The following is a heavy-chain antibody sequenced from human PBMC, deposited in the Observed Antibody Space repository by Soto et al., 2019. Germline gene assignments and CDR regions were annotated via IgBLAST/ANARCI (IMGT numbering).Heavy chain of an antibody. J-gene: IGHJ4*02. CDR3: ASSYGSGYRAFDY. CDR2: VNPIVSMS. CDR1: GDTFNFYS. Sequence: QVQLVQSGAEVKRPGSSVKVSCKASGDTFNFYSINWVRQAPGLGLEWMGRVNPIVSMSNYAQKFQGRVTMTADKSTSTTYMELSSLRSEDTAIYYCASSYGSGYRAFDYWGPGSPGPRLL. D-gene: IGHD3-10*01. V-gene: IGHV1-69*02.